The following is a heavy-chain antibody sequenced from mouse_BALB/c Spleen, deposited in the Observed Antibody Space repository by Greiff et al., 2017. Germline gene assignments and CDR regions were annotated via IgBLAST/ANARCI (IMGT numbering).Heavy chain of an antibody. Sequence: QVHVKQSGPSLVQPSQSLSITCTVSGFSLTSYGVHWVRQSPGKGLEWLGVIWRGGSTDYNAAFMSRLSITKDNSKSQVFFKMNSLQADDTAIYYCAKGGITTAPPFAYWGQGTLVTVSA. D-gene: IGHD1-2*01. J-gene: IGHJ3*01. CDR3: AKGGITTAPPFAY. CDR2: IWRGGST. CDR1: GFSLTSYG. V-gene: IGHV2-5-1*01.